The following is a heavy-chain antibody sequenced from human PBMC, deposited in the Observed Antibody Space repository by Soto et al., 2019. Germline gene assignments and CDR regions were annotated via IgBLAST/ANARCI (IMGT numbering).Heavy chain of an antibody. J-gene: IGHJ4*02. CDR2: INHSGST. CDR3: ARGRGVTTEDYFDY. D-gene: IGHD4-17*01. Sequence: PSETLSLTCAVYGGSFSGYYWSWIRQPPGKGLEWIGEINHSGSTNYNPSLKSRVTISVDTSKNQFSLKLSSVTAADTAVYYCARGRGVTTEDYFDYCGQGTLVTVSS. CDR1: GGSFSGYY. V-gene: IGHV4-34*01.